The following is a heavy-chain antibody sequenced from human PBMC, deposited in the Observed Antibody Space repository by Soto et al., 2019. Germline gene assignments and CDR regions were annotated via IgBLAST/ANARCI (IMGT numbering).Heavy chain of an antibody. Sequence: QLQLQESGPGLVKPSETLSLTCTVSGGSISSSSYYWGWIRQPPGKGLEWIGSIYYSGSTYYNPALNSRVTFTVDTSKNQFSLKLSSVTAADPAVYYCASLLPTYSSGWGGAPIDAFDVWGQGTMVTVSS. J-gene: IGHJ3*01. CDR2: IYYSGST. V-gene: IGHV4-39*01. CDR1: GGSISSSSYY. D-gene: IGHD6-19*01. CDR3: ASLLPTYSSGWGGAPIDAFDV.